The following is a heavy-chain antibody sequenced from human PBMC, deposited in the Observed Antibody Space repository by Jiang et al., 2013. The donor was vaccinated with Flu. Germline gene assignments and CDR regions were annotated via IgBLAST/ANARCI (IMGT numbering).Heavy chain of an antibody. V-gene: IGHV2-70*01. CDR2: IDWDDDK. Sequence: KPTQTLTLTCTFSGFSLSTSGMCVSWIRQPPGKALEWLALIDWDDDKYYSTSLKTRLTISKDTSKNQVVLTMTNMDPVDTATYYCARTRTYYYGSGSYYKQPGYYDSWGQGTLVTVSS. CDR3: ARTRTYYYGSGSYYKQPGYYDS. J-gene: IGHJ5*02. CDR1: GFSLSTSGMC. D-gene: IGHD3-10*01.